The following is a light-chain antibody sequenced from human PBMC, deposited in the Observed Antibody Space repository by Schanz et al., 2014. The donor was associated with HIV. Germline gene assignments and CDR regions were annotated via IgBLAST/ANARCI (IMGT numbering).Light chain of an antibody. J-gene: IGLJ2*01. Sequence: QSALTQPPSVSGSPGQSVTISCTGTSSDIGAYNRVSWYQQSPGTAPKLLIYEVSDRPSGIPDRFSGSKSGNTASLTISGLQAEDEADFFCSSDTRTGTLIFGGGTKLTVL. CDR3: SSDTRTGTLI. V-gene: IGLV2-18*02. CDR2: EVS. CDR1: SSDIGAYNR.